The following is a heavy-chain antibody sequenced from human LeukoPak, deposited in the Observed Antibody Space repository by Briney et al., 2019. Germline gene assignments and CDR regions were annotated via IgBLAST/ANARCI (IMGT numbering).Heavy chain of an antibody. CDR3: ARLTGDYDSSGYYPYFDY. D-gene: IGHD3-22*01. J-gene: IGHJ4*02. V-gene: IGHV4-34*01. Sequence: PSETLSLTCDAYGGSLSDYYWTWIRQPPGKGLEWIGEITDSGGATYNPSLKSRVTISVDTSKNQFSLKLSSVTAADTAVYYCARLTGDYDSSGYYPYFDYWGQGTLVTVSS. CDR2: ITDSGGA. CDR1: GGSLSDYY.